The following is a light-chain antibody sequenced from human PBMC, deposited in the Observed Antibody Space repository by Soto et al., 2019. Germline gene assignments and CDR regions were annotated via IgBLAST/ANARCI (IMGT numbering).Light chain of an antibody. Sequence: QSVLTQPPSASGTPGQRVTISCSGSSSNIGSEYVVWYQHLPGTAPKLLIYRNNQRPSGVPDRFAGCKYGTSASLAISGLRSEDEADYYCAARDASLNGHWVFGGGTKLTVL. CDR3: AARDASLNGHWV. J-gene: IGLJ3*02. CDR1: SSNIGSEY. CDR2: RNN. V-gene: IGLV1-47*01.